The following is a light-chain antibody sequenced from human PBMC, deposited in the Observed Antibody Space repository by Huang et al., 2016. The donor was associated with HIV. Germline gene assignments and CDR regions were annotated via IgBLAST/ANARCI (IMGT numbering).Light chain of an antibody. V-gene: IGKV3-20*01. J-gene: IGKJ1*01. CDR1: QFVANAY. CDR3: QQCGSPTWT. CDR2: GAS. Sequence: EIVLTQSPGTLSLSPGDRATLSCRASQFVANAYVAWYQHKPGQSPRLLIYGASMRASGIPDRFSGSGFGTDFTLTISRLEPDDFAVYFCQQCGSPTWTSGQGTKVEIK.